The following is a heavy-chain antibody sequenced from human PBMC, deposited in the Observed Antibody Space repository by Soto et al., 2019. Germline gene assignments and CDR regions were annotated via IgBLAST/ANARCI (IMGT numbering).Heavy chain of an antibody. D-gene: IGHD6-6*01. CDR3: ARDFLVSGPDAFDI. CDR2: ISAYNGNT. J-gene: IGHJ3*02. CDR1: GYTFTSYG. Sequence: ASVKVSCKASGYTFTSYGISWVRQAPGQGLEWMGWISAYNGNTNYAQKLQGRVTMTTDTSTSTAYMELRSLRSDDTAVYYCARDFLVSGPDAFDIWGQGTMVTVSS. V-gene: IGHV1-18*01.